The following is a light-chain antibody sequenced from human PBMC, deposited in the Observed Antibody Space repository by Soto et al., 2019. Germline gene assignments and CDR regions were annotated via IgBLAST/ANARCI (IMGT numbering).Light chain of an antibody. J-gene: IGKJ1*01. CDR3: QHYANSRT. Sequence: EVVLTQSPGTLSLSPGERATLSCRASQSITSGHLAWYQQKPGQAPRLLICGGSGRATGIPDRFSGSGSGTDFTLTISRLEPEDFTVYYCQHYANSRTFGQGTKVDIK. CDR2: GGS. V-gene: IGKV3-20*01. CDR1: QSITSGH.